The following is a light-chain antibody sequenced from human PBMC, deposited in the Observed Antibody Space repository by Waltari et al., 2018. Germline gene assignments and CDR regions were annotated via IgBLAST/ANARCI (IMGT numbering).Light chain of an antibody. CDR3: QQYRDWPRT. V-gene: IGKV3-15*01. Sequence: EIVMTQSPATLSVSPGESATLSCRASQSIGSNLAWSQQKPGQAPRLLIYDATTRDTDIAARFSGSGSGTEFTLTISSLQSEDFAVYFCQQYRDWPRTFGHGTKVETK. J-gene: IGKJ1*01. CDR1: QSIGSN. CDR2: DAT.